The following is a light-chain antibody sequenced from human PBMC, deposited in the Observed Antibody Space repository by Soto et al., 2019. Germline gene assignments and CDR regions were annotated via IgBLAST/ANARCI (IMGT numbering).Light chain of an antibody. Sequence: SYELTQPPSVSVAPGKTASITWGGNNIGSKSVHWYQKKPGQAPVLVIYYDSDRPSGIPERFSGSNSGNTATLTISRVEAGDEADYYCQVWDSSSDHPRVFGGGTKLTVL. CDR1: NIGSKS. CDR3: QVWDSSSDHPRV. V-gene: IGLV3-21*04. CDR2: YDS. J-gene: IGLJ2*01.